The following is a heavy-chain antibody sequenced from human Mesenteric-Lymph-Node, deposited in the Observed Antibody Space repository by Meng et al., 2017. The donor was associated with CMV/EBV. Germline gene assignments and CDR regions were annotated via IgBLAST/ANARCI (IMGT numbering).Heavy chain of an antibody. CDR1: GFTFSNYE. Sequence: GESLKISCEASGFTFSNYEMDWVRQAPGKGLEWISYISNSGSITYYADSVKGRFTISRDNAKNSLYLLMNSLRAEDTGVYYCAGGLERRRLFDYWGQGTLVTVSS. V-gene: IGHV3-48*03. D-gene: IGHD1-1*01. CDR2: ISNSGSIT. J-gene: IGHJ4*02. CDR3: AGGLERRRLFDY.